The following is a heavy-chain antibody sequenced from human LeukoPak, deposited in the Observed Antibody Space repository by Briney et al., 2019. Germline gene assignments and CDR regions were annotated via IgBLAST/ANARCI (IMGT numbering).Heavy chain of an antibody. CDR1: GFTFSSYW. CDR3: AHYDSSSYHAFDI. Sequence: GGSLRLSCAASGFTFSSYWMHWVHQAPGKGLVWVSRINSDGSSRSYADSVKGRFTISRDNAKNTLYLQMNSLRAEDTAVYYCAHYDSSSYHAFDIWGQGTMVTVSS. J-gene: IGHJ3*02. V-gene: IGHV3-74*01. D-gene: IGHD3-22*01. CDR2: INSDGSSR.